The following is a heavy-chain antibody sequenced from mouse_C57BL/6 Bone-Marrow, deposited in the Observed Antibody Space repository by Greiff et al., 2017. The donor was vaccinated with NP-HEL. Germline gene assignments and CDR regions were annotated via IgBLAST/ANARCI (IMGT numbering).Heavy chain of an antibody. Sequence: DVHLVESGGDLVKPGGSLKLSCAASGFTFSSYGMSWVRQTPDKRLEWVATISSGGSYTYYPDSVKGRFTISRDNAKNTLYLQMSSLKSENTAMYYCARHEGYYWYFDVWGTGTTVTVSS. CDR1: GFTFSSYG. D-gene: IGHD2-3*01. CDR2: ISSGGSYT. V-gene: IGHV5-6*01. CDR3: ARHEGYYWYFDV. J-gene: IGHJ1*03.